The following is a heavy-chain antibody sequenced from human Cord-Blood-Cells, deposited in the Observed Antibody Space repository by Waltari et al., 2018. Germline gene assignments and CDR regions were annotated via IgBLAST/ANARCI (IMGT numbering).Heavy chain of an antibody. Sequence: QVQLQQWGAGLLKPSETLSLTCAVYGGSFSGYYWSWIRQPPGKGLEWIGEINHSGSTNDNPSLKSRVTISVDTPKNQFSLKLSSVTAADTAVYYCARGIAVAGDAFDIWGQGTMVTVSS. D-gene: IGHD6-19*01. CDR3: ARGIAVAGDAFDI. V-gene: IGHV4-34*01. CDR2: INHSGST. J-gene: IGHJ3*02. CDR1: GGSFSGYY.